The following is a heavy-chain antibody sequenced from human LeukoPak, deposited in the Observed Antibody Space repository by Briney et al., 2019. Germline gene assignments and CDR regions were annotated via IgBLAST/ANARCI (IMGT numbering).Heavy chain of an antibody. CDR2: IYYSGST. Sequence: SETLSLTCTVSGGSISSGGYYWSWIRRHPGKGLEWIGYIYYSGSTYYNPSLKSRVTISVDTSKNQFSLKLSSVTAADTAVYYCARGYYYDSSGYPFDYWGQGTLVTVSS. CDR1: GGSISSGGYY. J-gene: IGHJ4*02. D-gene: IGHD3-22*01. CDR3: ARGYYYDSSGYPFDY. V-gene: IGHV4-31*03.